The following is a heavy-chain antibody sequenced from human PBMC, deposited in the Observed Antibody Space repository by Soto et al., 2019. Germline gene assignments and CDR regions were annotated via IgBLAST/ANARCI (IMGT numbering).Heavy chain of an antibody. CDR1: GGTFSSYA. J-gene: IGHJ6*02. Sequence: QVQLVQSGAEVKKPGSSVKVSCKASGGTFSSYAISWVRQAPGQGLEWMGGIIPIFGTANYAQKFQGIVTITADKYTSTAYMELSSLRSEDTAVYYCAIGWQGYPPLYYGMDVWGQGTTVTVTS. V-gene: IGHV1-69*06. CDR2: IIPIFGTA. D-gene: IGHD5-12*01. CDR3: AIGWQGYPPLYYGMDV.